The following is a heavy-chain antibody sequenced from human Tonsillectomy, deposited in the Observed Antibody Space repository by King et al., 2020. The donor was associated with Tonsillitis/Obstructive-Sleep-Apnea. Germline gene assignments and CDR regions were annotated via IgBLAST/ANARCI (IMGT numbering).Heavy chain of an antibody. V-gene: IGHV4-59*01. CDR1: GGSISSYY. D-gene: IGHD3-3*01. Sequence: VQLQESGPGLVKPSETLSLTCTVSGGSISSYYWSWIRQPPGKGLEWIGYIYYSGSTNYNPSLTSPVTISVDTSKSQFSLKLSSVTAADTAVYYCARESRRYDFWSGYYISGWFDPWGQGTLVTVSS. CDR2: IYYSGST. CDR3: ARESRRYDFWSGYYISGWFDP. J-gene: IGHJ5*02.